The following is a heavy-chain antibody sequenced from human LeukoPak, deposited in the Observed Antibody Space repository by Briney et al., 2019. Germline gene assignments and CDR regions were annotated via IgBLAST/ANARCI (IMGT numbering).Heavy chain of an antibody. CDR2: ISAYNGNT. D-gene: IGHD3-3*01. J-gene: IGHJ5*02. V-gene: IGHV1-18*01. CDR3: ARAPHQLRFLEWSPDGWFDP. Sequence: ASVKVSCKASGYTFTSYGISWVRQAPGQGLEWMGWISAYNGNTNYAQKLQGRVTMTRDTSISTAYMELSRLRSDDTAVYYCARAPHQLRFLEWSPDGWFDPWGQGTLVTVSS. CDR1: GYTFTSYG.